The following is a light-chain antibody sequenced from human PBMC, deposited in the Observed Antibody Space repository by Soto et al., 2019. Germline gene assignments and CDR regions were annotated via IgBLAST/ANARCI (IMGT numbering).Light chain of an antibody. CDR1: SGHSSYA. V-gene: IGLV4-69*01. CDR3: QTWGTGIHKV. CDR2: LNSDGSH. Sequence: QLVLTQSPSASASLGASVKLTCTLSSGHSSYAIAWHQQQPEKGPRYLMKLNSDGSHSKGDGIPDRFSGSGSGAERYLTISSLQSEDEADYYCQTWGTGIHKVFGGGTKVTVL. J-gene: IGLJ3*02.